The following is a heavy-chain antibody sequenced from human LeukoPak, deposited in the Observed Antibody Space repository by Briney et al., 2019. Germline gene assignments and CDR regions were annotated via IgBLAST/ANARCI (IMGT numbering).Heavy chain of an antibody. V-gene: IGHV4-59*01. CDR2: IYYSGST. D-gene: IGHD1-14*01. CDR3: ARDHGNGDAFDI. Sequence: ESSETLSLTCTVSGGSISSYYWSWIRQPPGKGLEWIGYIYYSGSTNYNPSLKSRVTISVDTSKNQFSLKLSSVTAADTAVYYCARDHGNGDAFDIWGQGTMVTVSS. CDR1: GGSISSYY. J-gene: IGHJ3*02.